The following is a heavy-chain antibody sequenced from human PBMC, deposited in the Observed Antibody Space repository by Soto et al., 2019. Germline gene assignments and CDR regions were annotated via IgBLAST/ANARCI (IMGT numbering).Heavy chain of an antibody. D-gene: IGHD6-19*01. Sequence: GGSLRLSCAASGFTFSSNSMKWVRQAPGKGLEWVSLISGSGGSTYCADSVKGRFTISRDNSKNTLYLQMNSLRAEDTAVYYCAKDPPVTVAGAEYFQHWGQGTLVTVSS. J-gene: IGHJ1*01. CDR2: ISGSGGST. V-gene: IGHV3-23*01. CDR3: AKDPPVTVAGAEYFQH. CDR1: GFTFSSNS.